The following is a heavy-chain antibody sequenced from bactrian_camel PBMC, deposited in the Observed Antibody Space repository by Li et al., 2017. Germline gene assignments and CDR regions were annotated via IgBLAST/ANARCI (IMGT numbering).Heavy chain of an antibody. V-gene: IGHV3S6*01. D-gene: IGHD1*01. Sequence: VQLVESGGGSVQPGGSLRLACEVSGLPIDRSCVGWFRQAIGKEREWIASIYRPGGNTFADDSVKGRFTISQDNAKNVMSLQMIDLKPEDTAMYYCAAKRSQTSLYCNTGRMVASYAHWGQGTQVTVS. CDR3: AAKRSQTSLYCNTGRMVASYAH. CDR2: IYRPGGNT. CDR1: GLPIDRSC. J-gene: IGHJ4*01.